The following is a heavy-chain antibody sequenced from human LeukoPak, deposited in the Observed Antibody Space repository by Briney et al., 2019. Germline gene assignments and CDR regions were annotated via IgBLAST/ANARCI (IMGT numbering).Heavy chain of an antibody. J-gene: IGHJ4*02. V-gene: IGHV1-2*02. CDR2: INPNSGGT. CDR3: ARARLSNWNDFDY. Sequence: ASVKVSCKASGYTFTGYYVHWVRQAPGQGLEWMGWINPNSGGTNYAQKFQGRVTMTRDTSISTAYMELSRLRSDDTAVYYCARARLSNWNDFDYWGQGTLVTVSS. D-gene: IGHD1-20*01. CDR1: GYTFTGYY.